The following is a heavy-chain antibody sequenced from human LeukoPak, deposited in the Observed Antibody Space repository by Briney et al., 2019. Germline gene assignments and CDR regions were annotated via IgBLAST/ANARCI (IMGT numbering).Heavy chain of an antibody. J-gene: IGHJ4*02. CDR1: DFPLSTYT. CDR3: AKEVGDCTNGVCYITPDY. D-gene: IGHD2-8*01. CDR2: ISSSGAFI. Sequence: GGSLRISCAAPDFPLSTYTMNWVRPAPGRGLEWVSSISSSGAFIFYADSTKGRFTVSRDNAKSSLFLQMNSLRAEDTAVYYCAKEVGDCTNGVCYITPDYWGQGTLVTVSS. V-gene: IGHV3-21*04.